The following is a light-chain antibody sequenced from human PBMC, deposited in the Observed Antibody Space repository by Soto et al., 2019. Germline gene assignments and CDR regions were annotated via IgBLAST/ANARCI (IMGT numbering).Light chain of an antibody. CDR1: SNDVGGYNH. V-gene: IGLV2-14*01. J-gene: IGLJ2*01. CDR2: EVN. Sequence: QSALTQPASVSGSPGQSITISCTGTSNDVGGYNHVSWYQQLPGKAPKLIIYEVNYRPSGVSNRFSGSKSGNTASLTISGLQAEDEADYYCNSYRSTDTVVFGGGTKLTVL. CDR3: NSYRSTDTVV.